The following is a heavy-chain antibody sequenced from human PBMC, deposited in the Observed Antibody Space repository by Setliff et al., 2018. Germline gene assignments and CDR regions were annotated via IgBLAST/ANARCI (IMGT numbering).Heavy chain of an antibody. J-gene: IGHJ6*03. CDR2: ISAGGGST. CDR1: GFSFSSYA. CDR3: AKTRGSNWNFFYYMDV. D-gene: IGHD1-1*01. Sequence: PGGSLRLSCAASGFSFSSYAMTWVRQAPGKGLEWVSAISAGGGSTYSADSVKGRFTISRDNSKNTLYLQMNSLRAEDTAVYYCAKTRGSNWNFFYYMDVWGKGTTGTVS. V-gene: IGHV3-23*01.